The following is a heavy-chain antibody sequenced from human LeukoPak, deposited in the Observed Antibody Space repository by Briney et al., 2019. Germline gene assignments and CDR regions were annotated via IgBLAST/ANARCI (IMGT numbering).Heavy chain of an antibody. D-gene: IGHD2-2*01. CDR1: GGSFSGYY. CDR3: ARQNRYCSSTSCSNWFDP. CDR2: INHSGST. J-gene: IGHJ5*02. Sequence: SETLSLTCAVYGGSFSGYYWSWIRQPPGKGLKGFGEINHSGSTNFNPSLKSRVTISVDTSKNQFSLKLSSVTAADTAIYYCARQNRYCSSTSCSNWFDPWGQGTLVTVSS. V-gene: IGHV4-34*01.